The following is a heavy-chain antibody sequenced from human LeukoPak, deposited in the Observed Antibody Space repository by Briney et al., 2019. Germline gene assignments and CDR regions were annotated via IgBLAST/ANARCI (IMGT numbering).Heavy chain of an antibody. V-gene: IGHV3-7*01. D-gene: IGHD6-13*01. CDR2: IKQDGSEK. J-gene: IGHJ6*03. CDR1: GFTFSSYW. Sequence: GGSLRLSCAASGFTFSSYWMSWVRQAPGKGLEWVANIKQDGSEKYYVDSVKGRFTISRDNAKNSLYLQMNSLRAEDTAVYYCARDPGIAAAGTVGQRYYYYYYMDVWGKGTTVTVSS. CDR3: ARDPGIAAAGTVGQRYYYYYYMDV.